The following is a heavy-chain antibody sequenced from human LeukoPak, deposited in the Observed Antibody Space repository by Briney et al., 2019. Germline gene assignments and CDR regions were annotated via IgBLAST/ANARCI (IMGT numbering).Heavy chain of an antibody. CDR1: GGSISSYY. J-gene: IGHJ4*02. CDR2: IYHSGST. CDR3: ARHNSGSYPFDY. D-gene: IGHD1-26*01. V-gene: IGHV4-59*08. Sequence: SETLSLTCTVSGGSISSYYWSWIRQPPGKGLEWIGYIYHSGSTYYNPSLKSRVTISVDRSKNQFSLKLSSVTAADTAVYYCARHNSGSYPFDYWGQGTLVTVSS.